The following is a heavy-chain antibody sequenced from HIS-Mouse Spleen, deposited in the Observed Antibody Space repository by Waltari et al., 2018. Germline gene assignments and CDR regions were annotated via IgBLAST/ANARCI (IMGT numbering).Heavy chain of an antibody. CDR2: IYYSGST. J-gene: IGHJ2*01. V-gene: IGHV4-39*07. Sequence: QLQLQESGPGLVKPSETLSLTCPVSGGSTSSSSYHWRWIRHPPGKGLEWIGRIYYSGSTYYNPSLKSRVTISVDTSKNQFSLKLSSVTAADTAVYYCAREIPYSSSWYDWYFDLWGRGTLVTVSS. D-gene: IGHD6-13*01. CDR1: GGSTSSSSYH. CDR3: AREIPYSSSWYDWYFDL.